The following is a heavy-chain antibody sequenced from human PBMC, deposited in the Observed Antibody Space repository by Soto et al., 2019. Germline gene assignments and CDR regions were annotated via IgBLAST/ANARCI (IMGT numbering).Heavy chain of an antibody. V-gene: IGHV3-30*18. Sequence: QEHLVQSGGGVVQPGGSLRLSCDASGFTFSIFGMHWVRQAPGKGLEWVAVLSYDGTYKYYADSVKGRFTISRDNSKNMLFLQMNSLRPDDTAVYYCAKDQAQYGSGYCYGMDVWGQGTAVTVSS. CDR3: AKDQAQYGSGYCYGMDV. J-gene: IGHJ6*02. D-gene: IGHD3-10*01. CDR2: LSYDGTYK. CDR1: GFTFSIFG.